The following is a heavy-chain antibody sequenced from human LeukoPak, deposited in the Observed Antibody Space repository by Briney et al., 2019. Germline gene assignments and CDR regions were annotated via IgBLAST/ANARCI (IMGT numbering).Heavy chain of an antibody. J-gene: IGHJ4*02. CDR3: ARTDRTNNGPRE. CDR1: GDSVSSNSAA. D-gene: IGHD1/OR15-1a*01. Sequence: SQTLSLTCAISGDSVSSNSAAWNWIRQSPSRGLEWLGRTYYRSKWYNDYAVSVKSRITINPDTSKNQFSLQLNSLIPEDTAVYYCARTDRTNNGPREWGQGTLVTVSS. V-gene: IGHV6-1*01. CDR2: TYYRSKWYN.